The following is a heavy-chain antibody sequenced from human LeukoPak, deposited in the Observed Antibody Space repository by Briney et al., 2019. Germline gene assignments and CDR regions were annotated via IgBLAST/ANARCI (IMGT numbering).Heavy chain of an antibody. J-gene: IGHJ4*02. V-gene: IGHV3-23*01. CDR3: AKITYYDILTGYLVAPYFDY. D-gene: IGHD3-9*01. CDR1: GFTFSSYA. Sequence: GGSLRLSCAASGFTFSSYAMSWVRHAPGKGLEWVSAISGSGGSTYYADSVKGRFTISRDNSKNTLYLQMNSLRAEDTAVYYCAKITYYDILTGYLVAPYFDYWGQGTLVTVSS. CDR2: ISGSGGST.